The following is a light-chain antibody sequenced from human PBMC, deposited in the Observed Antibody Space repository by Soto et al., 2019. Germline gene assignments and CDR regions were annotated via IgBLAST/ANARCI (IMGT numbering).Light chain of an antibody. Sequence: EIVMTQSPATLSVSPGERATLSCRASQSVDTNLAWYQQKPGQAPRVLIYGASTRAAGIPARFSGSGSGTEFTLTISSLQSEDFAVYYCQQCDDWPPWTFGQGTKVEIK. J-gene: IGKJ1*01. V-gene: IGKV3-15*01. CDR2: GAS. CDR3: QQCDDWPPWT. CDR1: QSVDTN.